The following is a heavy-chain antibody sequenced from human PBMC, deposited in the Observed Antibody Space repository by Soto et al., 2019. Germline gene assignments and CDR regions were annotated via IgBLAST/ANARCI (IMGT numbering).Heavy chain of an antibody. CDR3: ARDSRDGDYGYYYYMDV. CDR1: GFTFSSYS. J-gene: IGHJ6*03. Sequence: EVQLVESGEGLVKPGGSLRLSCAASGFTFSSYSMNWVRQAPGKGLAWVSSISSSSSYIYYADSVKGRFTISRDNAKNSLYLQINSLRAEDTAVSYCARDSRDGDYGYYYYMDVWGKGTTVTVSS. D-gene: IGHD4-17*01. V-gene: IGHV3-21*01. CDR2: ISSSSSYI.